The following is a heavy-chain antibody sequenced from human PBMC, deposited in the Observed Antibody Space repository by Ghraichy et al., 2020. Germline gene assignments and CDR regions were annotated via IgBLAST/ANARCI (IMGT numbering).Heavy chain of an antibody. V-gene: IGHV4-39*02. CDR2: TSYRGAT. CDR3: ARRLAAAGGGNEYFQD. D-gene: IGHD6-13*01. J-gene: IGHJ1*01. Sequence: SETLSLTCSVSGDSVSNRKFYWAWIRQAPGKGLEWIGSTSYRGATYYNPSLESRVVVSVDTSKNTFSLKMNYVTSTETAVYYCARRLAAAGGGNEYFQDWGQGALVIVSA. CDR1: GDSVSNRKFY.